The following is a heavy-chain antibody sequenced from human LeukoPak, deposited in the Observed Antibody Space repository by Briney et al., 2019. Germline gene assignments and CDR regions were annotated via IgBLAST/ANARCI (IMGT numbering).Heavy chain of an antibody. J-gene: IGHJ4*02. CDR2: VSGSGDNT. V-gene: IGHV3-23*01. CDR1: GFTFNNYA. D-gene: IGHD4-11*01. Sequence: GGSLSLSFAASGFTFNNYAMTGFRKAPGKGREWVSVVSGSGDNTNYADSVKGRFTISRDNSKNTLFLQMNSLRTEDTAVYFCARWGNDYSQFDSWGQGTLVTVS. CDR3: ARWGNDYSQFDS.